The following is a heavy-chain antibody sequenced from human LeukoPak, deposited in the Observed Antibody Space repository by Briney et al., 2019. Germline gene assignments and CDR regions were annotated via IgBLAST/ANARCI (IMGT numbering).Heavy chain of an antibody. D-gene: IGHD6-25*01. J-gene: IGHJ1*01. V-gene: IGHV4-39*07. CDR2: IYYSGST. CDR3: AREGSRLFQH. Sequence: PSETLSLTCTVSGGSISSSSYYWGWIRQPPGKGLEWIGSIYYSGSTYHNPSLKSRVTISVDTSKNQFSLKLSSVTAADTAVYYCAREGSRLFQHWGQGTLVTVSS. CDR1: GGSISSSSYY.